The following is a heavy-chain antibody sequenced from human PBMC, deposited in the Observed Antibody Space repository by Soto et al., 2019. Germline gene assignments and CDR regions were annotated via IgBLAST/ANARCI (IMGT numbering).Heavy chain of an antibody. CDR2: IYYSGST. Sequence: SETLSLTCTFSGGSISSGDYYWSWIRQPPGKGLEWIGYIYYSGSTYYNPSLKSRVTISVDTSKNQFSLKLSSVTAADTAVYYCARTLDSRGYYFDYWGQGTLVTVSS. CDR3: ARTLDSRGYYFDY. J-gene: IGHJ4*02. CDR1: GGSISSGDYY. V-gene: IGHV4-30-4*01. D-gene: IGHD3-22*01.